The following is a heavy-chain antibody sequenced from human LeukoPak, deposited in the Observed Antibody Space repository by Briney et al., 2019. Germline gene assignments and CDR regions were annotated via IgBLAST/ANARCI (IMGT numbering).Heavy chain of an antibody. Sequence: SQTLSLTCTVSGGSISSGGYYWSWIRQHPGKGLEWIGYIYYSGSTYYNPSLKSRVTISVDTSKNQFSLKLSSVTAADTAVYYCARGERTVTLLFDPWGQGTLVTVSS. CDR1: GGSISSGGYY. CDR2: IYYSGST. CDR3: ARGERTVTLLFDP. V-gene: IGHV4-31*03. J-gene: IGHJ5*02. D-gene: IGHD4-17*01.